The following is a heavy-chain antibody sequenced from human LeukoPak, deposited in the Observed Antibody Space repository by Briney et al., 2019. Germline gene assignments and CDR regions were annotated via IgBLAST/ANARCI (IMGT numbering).Heavy chain of an antibody. CDR1: GFTFSSYA. V-gene: IGHV3-21*01. D-gene: IGHD4-17*01. Sequence: PGGSLRLSCAASGFTFSSYAMSWVRQAPGKGLEWVSSISSSSSYIYYADSVKGRFTISRDNAKNSLYLQMNSPRAEDTAVYYCALLCERSRQTGDSVDYWGQGTLVTVSS. J-gene: IGHJ4*02. CDR2: ISSSSSYI. CDR3: ALLCERSRQTGDSVDY.